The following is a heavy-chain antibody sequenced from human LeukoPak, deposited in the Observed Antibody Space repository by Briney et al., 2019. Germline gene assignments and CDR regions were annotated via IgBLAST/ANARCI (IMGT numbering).Heavy chain of an antibody. CDR2: VSGSAISA. J-gene: IGHJ4*02. V-gene: IGHV3-23*01. CDR1: GFTFSGYA. Sequence: GGSLRLSCAASGFTFSGYAMSWVRQAPGKGLEWVSDVSGSAISAYYADSVKGRFTISRDNSKNTLYLQMNSLRVEDTAVYYCARGSSSWYRYWGQGTLVTVSS. D-gene: IGHD6-13*01. CDR3: ARGSSSWYRY.